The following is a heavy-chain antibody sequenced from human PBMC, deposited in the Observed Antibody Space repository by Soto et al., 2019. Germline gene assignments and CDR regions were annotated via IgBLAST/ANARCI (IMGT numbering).Heavy chain of an antibody. D-gene: IGHD3-22*01. CDR2: ISYHGSDK. V-gene: IGHV3-30*18. CDR3: AKDRAYYYDSSEPFEY. J-gene: IGHJ4*02. CDR1: GFTFSSYG. Sequence: GGSPRLSCAASGFTFSSYGMHWVRQAPGKGLEWVAVISYHGSDKYYADSVKGRFTISRDNSKNTVYLQMNGLRVEDTAVYYCAKDRAYYYDSSEPFEYWGQGTLVTVS.